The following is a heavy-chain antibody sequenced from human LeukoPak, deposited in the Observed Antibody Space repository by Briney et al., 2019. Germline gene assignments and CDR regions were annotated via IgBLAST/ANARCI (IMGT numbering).Heavy chain of an antibody. CDR1: GLTFSSYS. CDR2: ISSSSSYI. J-gene: IGHJ4*02. V-gene: IGHV3-21*01. D-gene: IGHD1-7*01. Sequence: GGSLRLSCAASGLTFSSYSMNWVRQAPGKGLEWVSSISSSSSYIYYADSVKGRFTISRDNAKNSLYLQMNSLRAEDTAVYYCARAKTGTCDYWGQGTLVTVSS. CDR3: ARAKTGTCDY.